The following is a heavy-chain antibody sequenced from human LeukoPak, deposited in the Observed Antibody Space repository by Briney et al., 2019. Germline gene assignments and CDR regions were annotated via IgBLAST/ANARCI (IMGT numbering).Heavy chain of an antibody. D-gene: IGHD7-27*01. CDR3: AKDANWGRGIFDY. J-gene: IGHJ4*02. V-gene: IGHV3-30*18. CDR2: ISYNGSNK. Sequence: GGSLRLSCAASGFTFSSYGMHWVRQAPGKGLEWVAVISYNGSNKYYADFVKGRFTISRDNSKNTLYLQMNSLRAEDTAVYYCAKDANWGRGIFDYWGQGTLVTVSS. CDR1: GFTFSSYG.